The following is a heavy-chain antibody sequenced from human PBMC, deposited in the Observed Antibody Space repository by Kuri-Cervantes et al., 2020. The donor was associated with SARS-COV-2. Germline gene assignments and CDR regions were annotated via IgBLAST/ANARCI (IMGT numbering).Heavy chain of an antibody. D-gene: IGHD3-22*01. V-gene: IGHV4-34*01. Sequence: GSLRLSCAVYGGSFSGYYWSWIRQPPGKGLEWIGEINHSGSTNYNPSLKSRVTISVDTSKNQFSLKLSSVTAADTAVYYCAREGYYYDSSGYPLGMDVWGQGTTVTVSS. CDR1: GGSFSGYY. CDR3: AREGYYYDSSGYPLGMDV. CDR2: INHSGST. J-gene: IGHJ6*02.